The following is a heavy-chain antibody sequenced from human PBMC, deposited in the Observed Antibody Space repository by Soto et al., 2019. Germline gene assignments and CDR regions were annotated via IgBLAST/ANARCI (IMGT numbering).Heavy chain of an antibody. CDR1: GGSFSGYY. D-gene: IGHD2-8*02. J-gene: IGHJ4*02. Sequence: QVQLQQWGAGLLKPSETLSLTCAVYGGSFSGYYWTWIRQPPGTGLEWIGEINHSGSTNYNPSLKXRVTXAXHTSKNQFSLKLTSVTAADTAVYYCARDKITGLFDYWGQGTLVTVSS. V-gene: IGHV4-34*01. CDR3: ARDKITGLFDY. CDR2: INHSGST.